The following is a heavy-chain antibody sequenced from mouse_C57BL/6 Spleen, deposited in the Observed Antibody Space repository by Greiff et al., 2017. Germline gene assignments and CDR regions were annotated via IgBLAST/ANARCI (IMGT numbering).Heavy chain of an antibody. Sequence: VQLQQPGAELVRPGSSVKLSCKASGYTFTSYWMHWVKQRPIQGLEWIGNIDPSDSETHYNQKFKDKATLTVDKSSSTAYMQLSSLTSEDSAVYYCARWGIYDGYFFDYWGQGTTLTVSS. V-gene: IGHV1-52*01. J-gene: IGHJ2*01. CDR3: ARWGIYDGYFFDY. D-gene: IGHD2-3*01. CDR2: IDPSDSET. CDR1: GYTFTSYW.